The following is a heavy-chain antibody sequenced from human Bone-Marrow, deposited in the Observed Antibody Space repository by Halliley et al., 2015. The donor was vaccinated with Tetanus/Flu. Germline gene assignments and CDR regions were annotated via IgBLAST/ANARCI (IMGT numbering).Heavy chain of an antibody. CDR2: ISDDGRNK. J-gene: IGHJ6*02. CDR3: AKVPYFYDGSGYYV. D-gene: IGHD3-22*01. Sequence: ATISDDGRNKAYADPVKGRFTISRDNSRSTLYLQMNSLRPEDTAVYYCAKVPYFYDGSGYYVWGQGTTVTVSS. V-gene: IGHV3-30*18.